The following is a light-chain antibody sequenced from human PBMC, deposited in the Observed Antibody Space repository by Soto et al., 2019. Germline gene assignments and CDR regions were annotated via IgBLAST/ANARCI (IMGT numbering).Light chain of an antibody. CDR1: ETISSF. Sequence: NQLTQPQVSLYSSVGDRVTITCRASETISSFLNWYQQKPGKAPKVLIFAASSLQSGVPSRFSGSGSGTDFALTISSLQPEDFATYYCQQRYIFPPTFGDGSKVDIK. V-gene: IGKV1-39*01. J-gene: IGKJ3*01. CDR2: AAS. CDR3: QQRYIFPPT.